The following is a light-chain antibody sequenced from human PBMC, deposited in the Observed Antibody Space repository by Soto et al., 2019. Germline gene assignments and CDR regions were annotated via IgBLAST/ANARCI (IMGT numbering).Light chain of an antibody. CDR2: GAS. CDR3: QQYGSSPLT. Sequence: EIVLTQSPGILSLSPGERATLSCRASQSVSSSYLDWYQQKPGQAPRLLIYGASSRATGIPDRFSGSGSGTDFALTISRLEPEDFAVYYCQQYGSSPLTFGGGTKVEIK. CDR1: QSVSSSY. J-gene: IGKJ4*01. V-gene: IGKV3-20*01.